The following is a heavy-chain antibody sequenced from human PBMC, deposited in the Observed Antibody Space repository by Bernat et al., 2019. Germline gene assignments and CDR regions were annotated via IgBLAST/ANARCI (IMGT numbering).Heavy chain of an antibody. CDR1: GFTFSTYW. CDR2: INHDESEK. J-gene: IGHJ4*02. V-gene: IGHV3-7*01. D-gene: IGHD7-27*01. CDR3: ARWGFHGGLDY. Sequence: EVQLVESGGGLVQPGGSLRLSCGASGFTFSTYWMGWVRQAPGKGLEWVANINHDESEKTYVDSVKGRFTISRDNAKNSLYLQMNSLRDEDTAVYYCARWGFHGGLDYWDQGTLVTVSS.